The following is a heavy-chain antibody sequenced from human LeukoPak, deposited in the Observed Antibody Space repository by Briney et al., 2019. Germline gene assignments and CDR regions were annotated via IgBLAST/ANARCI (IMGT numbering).Heavy chain of an antibody. CDR1: GYTFTSYD. Sequence: ASMKVSCKASGYTFTSYDINWVRQATGQGLEWMGWMNPNSGNTGYAQKFQGRVTMTRNTSISTAYMELSSLRSEDTAVYYCARGGTYCSGGSCYQNWFDPWGQGTLVTVSS. CDR3: ARGGTYCSGGSCYQNWFDP. V-gene: IGHV1-8*01. CDR2: MNPNSGNT. J-gene: IGHJ5*02. D-gene: IGHD2-15*01.